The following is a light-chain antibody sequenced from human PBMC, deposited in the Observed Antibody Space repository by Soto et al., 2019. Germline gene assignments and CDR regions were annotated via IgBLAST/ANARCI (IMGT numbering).Light chain of an antibody. CDR2: DAS. CDR3: QQYKSFSLT. CDR1: QSISNR. Sequence: DIQMTQSPSTLSASVGDRVTITCRASQSISNRLAWYHQKPGKTPNLLIYDASNLGSGVPSRFSGSGSGTEFTLTISSLQPDDFATYYCQQYKSFSLTFGGGTRVEVK. V-gene: IGKV1-5*01. J-gene: IGKJ4*01.